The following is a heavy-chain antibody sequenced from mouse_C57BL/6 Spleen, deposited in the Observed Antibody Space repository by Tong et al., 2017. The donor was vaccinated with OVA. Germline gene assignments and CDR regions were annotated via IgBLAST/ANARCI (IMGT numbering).Heavy chain of an antibody. CDR2: IDPSDSYT. J-gene: IGHJ1*03. CDR1: GYTFTSYW. Sequence: VQLQESGAELVMPGASVKLSCKASGYTFTSYWMHWVKQRPGQGLEWIGEIDPSDSYTNYNQKFKGKATLTVDKSSSTAYMQLSSLTSEDSAVYYCASRHYYGSSYWYFDVWGTGTTVTVSS. D-gene: IGHD1-1*01. CDR3: ASRHYYGSSYWYFDV. V-gene: IGHV1-69*01.